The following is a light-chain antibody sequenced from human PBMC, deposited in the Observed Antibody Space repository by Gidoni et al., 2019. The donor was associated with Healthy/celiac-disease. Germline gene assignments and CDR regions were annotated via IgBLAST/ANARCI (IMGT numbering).Light chain of an antibody. CDR2: AAS. J-gene: IGKJ4*01. V-gene: IGKV1-NL1*01. CDR1: RGISHS. CDR3: QQYYSTPLLT. Sequence: DIRMNQSPSSLSASVGDRVTITCRASRGISHSLAWYQQKPGNAPKLLVYAASRLESGVPSRFSGSGSGTDYTLTISSLQPEDFASYYCQQYYSTPLLTFGGGTKVEIK.